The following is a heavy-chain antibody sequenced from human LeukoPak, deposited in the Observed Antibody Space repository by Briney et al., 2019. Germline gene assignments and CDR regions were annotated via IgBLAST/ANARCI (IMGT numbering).Heavy chain of an antibody. CDR2: IYYSGST. D-gene: IGHD3-10*01. CDR3: ARDEPGVRGKDYFDY. CDR1: GGSISSGDYY. J-gene: IGHJ4*02. V-gene: IGHV4-30-4*01. Sequence: PSETLSLTCTVSGGSISSGDYYWSWIRQPPGKGLEWIGYIYYSGSTYYNPSLKSRVTISVDTSKNQFSLKLSSVTAADTAVYYCARDEPGVRGKDYFDYWGQGTLVTVSS.